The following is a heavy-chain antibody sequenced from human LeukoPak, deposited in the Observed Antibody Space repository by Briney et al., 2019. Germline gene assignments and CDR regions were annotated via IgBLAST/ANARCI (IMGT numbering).Heavy chain of an antibody. CDR1: GGSINSSSYY. D-gene: IGHD5-24*01. CDR2: IFYSGNT. J-gene: IGHJ4*02. CDR3: ARHRSKWLQFSFDY. V-gene: IGHV4-39*01. Sequence: ASETLSLTCTVSGGSINSSSYYWGWIRQPPGKGLEWIGSIFYSGNTYYNPSLKSRVTISVDTSKNQFSLKLHSVTAGDTAMYYCARHRSKWLQFSFDYWGQGTLVTVSS.